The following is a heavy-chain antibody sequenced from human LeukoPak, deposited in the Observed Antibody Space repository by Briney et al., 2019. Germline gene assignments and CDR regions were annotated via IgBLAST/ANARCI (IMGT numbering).Heavy chain of an antibody. V-gene: IGHV3-74*01. D-gene: IGHD6-6*01. CDR3: AKDLGATRKGQLGDYFDY. CDR1: GFNFASHW. Sequence: QPGGSLRLSCAASGFNFASHWMHWVRQTPGKGLVWVSRVNSGGSGTSYADSVKGRFTISRDNSKNTLYLQMNSLRAEDTAVYYCAKDLGATRKGQLGDYFDYWGQGTLVTVSS. J-gene: IGHJ4*02. CDR2: VNSGGSGT.